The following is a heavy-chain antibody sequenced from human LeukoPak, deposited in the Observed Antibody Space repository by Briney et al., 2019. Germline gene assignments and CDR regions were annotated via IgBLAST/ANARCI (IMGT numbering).Heavy chain of an antibody. Sequence: PGRSLRLSCAASGFTFSSYAMHWVRQAPGKGLEWVAVISYDGSNKYYADSVKGRFTISRDNSKNTLYLQMNSLRAEDTAVYYCARGPNYYDSSGYPYHYYGMDVWGQGTTVTVSS. CDR1: GFTFSSYA. V-gene: IGHV3-30-3*01. CDR2: ISYDGSNK. J-gene: IGHJ6*02. CDR3: ARGPNYYDSSGYPYHYYGMDV. D-gene: IGHD3-22*01.